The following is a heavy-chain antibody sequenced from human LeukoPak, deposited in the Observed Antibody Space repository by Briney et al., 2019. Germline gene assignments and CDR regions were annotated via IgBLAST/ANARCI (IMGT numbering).Heavy chain of an antibody. J-gene: IGHJ6*02. CDR3: ARTSPYFYYGMDV. CDR2: IDHSGST. D-gene: IGHD2-2*01. Sequence: SETLSLTCAVYGGSFSGYYWSWIRQPPGKGLEWIGEIDHSGSTNYNPSLKSRVTISVDTSKNQFSLKLSSVTAADTAVYYCARTSPYFYYGMDVWGQGTTVTVSS. V-gene: IGHV4-34*01. CDR1: GGSFSGYY.